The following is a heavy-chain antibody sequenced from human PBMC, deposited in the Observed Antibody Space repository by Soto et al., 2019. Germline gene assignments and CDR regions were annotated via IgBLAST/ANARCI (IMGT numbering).Heavy chain of an antibody. D-gene: IGHD3-16*01. CDR1: GFTFSSYA. J-gene: IGHJ4*02. Sequence: EVQLLESGGGLVQPGGSLRLSCAASGFTFSSYAMSWVRQAPGKGLEWVSAISGSGGSTYYADSVKGRFTISRDNSKTTLYLQLNSLRAEDTAVYYCAKFLGGPNSPHDYWGQGTLVTVSS. V-gene: IGHV3-23*01. CDR2: ISGSGGST. CDR3: AKFLGGPNSPHDY.